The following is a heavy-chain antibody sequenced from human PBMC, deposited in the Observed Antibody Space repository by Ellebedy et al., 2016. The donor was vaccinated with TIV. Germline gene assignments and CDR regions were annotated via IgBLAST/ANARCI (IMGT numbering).Heavy chain of an antibody. V-gene: IGHV1-24*01. CDR1: GYTLTELS. CDR3: ATGVAPYIAAAESGGGYFDY. CDR2: FDPEDGET. D-gene: IGHD6-13*01. J-gene: IGHJ4*02. Sequence: ASVKVSCKVSGYTLTELSMHWVRQAPGKGLEWMGGFDPEDGETIYAQKFQGRVTMTEDTSTDTAYMELSSLRSEDTAVYYCATGVAPYIAAAESGGGYFDYWGQGTLVTVSS.